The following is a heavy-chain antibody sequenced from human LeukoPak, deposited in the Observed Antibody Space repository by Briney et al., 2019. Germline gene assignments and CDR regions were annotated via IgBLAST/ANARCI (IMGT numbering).Heavy chain of an antibody. CDR2: IKKDGSEK. J-gene: IGHJ4*02. CDR1: GFTFSSYW. D-gene: IGHD6-6*01. Sequence: PGGSLRLSCAASGFTFSSYWMSWVRQAPGKGLEWVADIKKDGSEKYYVDSVKGRFTISRDNAKTSLYLRINSLRAEDTAVYYCARDPGAYSSSPIDYWGQGTLVTVSS. V-gene: IGHV3-7*01. CDR3: ARDPGAYSSSPIDY.